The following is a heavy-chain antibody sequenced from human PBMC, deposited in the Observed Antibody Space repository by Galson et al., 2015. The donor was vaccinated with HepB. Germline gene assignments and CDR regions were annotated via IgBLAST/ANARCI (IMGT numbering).Heavy chain of an antibody. J-gene: IGHJ6*03. Sequence: ETLSLTCSVSGDSINTYYWSWVRQSAEKGLEWIGRIYSSGTTDYNPSLKSRVTVSVDTSKNQFSLRLSSVTAADTAVYFCARHRSHTFWSGPDKRYYSYYYMGVWGTGTAVTVSS. CDR3: ARHRSHTFWSGPDKRYYSYYYMGV. CDR1: GDSINTYY. V-gene: IGHV4-4*07. D-gene: IGHD3-3*01. CDR2: IYSSGTT.